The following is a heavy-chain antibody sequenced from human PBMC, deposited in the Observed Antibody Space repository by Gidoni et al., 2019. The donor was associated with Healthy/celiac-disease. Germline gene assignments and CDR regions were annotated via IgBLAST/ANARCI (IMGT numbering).Heavy chain of an antibody. D-gene: IGHD3-22*01. Sequence: EVQLVESGGGLVQPGGSLRLSCAASGFPVSSNYMSWVRQAPGKGLEWVSVIYSGGSTYYADSVKGRFTISRDNSKNTLYLQMNSLRAEDTAVYYCARVAGYYDSSGYYYGSWGQGTLVTVSS. CDR1: GFPVSSNY. CDR3: ARVAGYYDSSGYYYGS. V-gene: IGHV3-66*02. CDR2: IYSGGST. J-gene: IGHJ4*02.